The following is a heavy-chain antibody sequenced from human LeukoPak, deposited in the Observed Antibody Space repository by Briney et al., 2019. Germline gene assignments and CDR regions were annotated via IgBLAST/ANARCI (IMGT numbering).Heavy chain of an antibody. D-gene: IGHD6-13*01. Sequence: GGSLRLSCAASGFTFSSYAMHWVRQAPGKGLEWVSSVSSSSGYIYYADSVKGRFTISRDNAKNSLYLQMNSLRAEDTAVYYCARGVAAAGADIDYWGQGALVTVSS. CDR3: ARGVAAAGADIDY. V-gene: IGHV3-21*01. J-gene: IGHJ4*02. CDR2: VSSSSGYI. CDR1: GFTFSSYA.